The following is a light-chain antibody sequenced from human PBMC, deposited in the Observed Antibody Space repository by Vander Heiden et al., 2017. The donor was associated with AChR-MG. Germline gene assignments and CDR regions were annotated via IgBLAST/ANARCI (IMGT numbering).Light chain of an antibody. J-gene: IGLJ1*01. CDR3: NARDSTTYHLYV. CDR1: TLRSSY. V-gene: IGLV3-19*01. CDR2: GKN. Sequence: SSELTQDPAVSVALRETVTVTCQGDTLRSSYASWYQQKPGQAPVLVIYGKNNRPPWIPDRFSGSSSGNTASLTITGAQAEDEADYYCNARDSTTYHLYVFGTGTKVTVL.